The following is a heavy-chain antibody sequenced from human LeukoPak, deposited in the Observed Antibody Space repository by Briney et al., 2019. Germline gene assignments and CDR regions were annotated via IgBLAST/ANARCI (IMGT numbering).Heavy chain of an antibody. J-gene: IGHJ5*01. CDR1: GFTFDNFA. Sequence: PGGSLRLSCSASGFTFDNFAMHWVRQAPGKGLEWVSGITWNSRVKTYTPSVKGRFTISRDNAKNSVDLQMHSLRVEDTAVYYCARVLGLKGFDSWGQGTLVTVSS. CDR3: ARVLGLKGFDS. CDR2: ITWNSRVK. D-gene: IGHD7-27*01. V-gene: IGHV3-9*01.